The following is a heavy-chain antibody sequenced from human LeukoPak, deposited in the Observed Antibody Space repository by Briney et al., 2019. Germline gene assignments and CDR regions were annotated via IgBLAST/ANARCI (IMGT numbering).Heavy chain of an antibody. CDR2: IYYSGST. J-gene: IGHJ5*02. CDR3: ARSSGVVIHNWFDP. Sequence: SETLSLTCTVSGGSIRGSSYYWVWIRQPPGKGLGWIGTIYYSGSTYYNPSLKSRVTISADTSKNQLSLKVRSVTAADTAVYYCARSSGVVIHNWFDPWGQGTLVTVSS. CDR1: GGSIRGSSYY. V-gene: IGHV4-39*01. D-gene: IGHD3-3*01.